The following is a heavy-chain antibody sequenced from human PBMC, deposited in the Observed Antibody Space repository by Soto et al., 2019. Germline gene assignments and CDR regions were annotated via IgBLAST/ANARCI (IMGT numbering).Heavy chain of an antibody. CDR1: GFTFSSYA. V-gene: IGHV3-15*01. D-gene: IGHD3-22*01. CDR3: TTGIVVVIPSGMDV. J-gene: IGHJ6*02. Sequence: AGSLRLSFAASGFTFSSYAINGVLPSPLKGLEWVGRIKRKTDGGTTDYAAPVKGRFTISRDDSKNTLYLQMNSLKTEDTAVYYCTTGIVVVIPSGMDVWGQGTTVTVS. CDR2: IKRKTDGGTT.